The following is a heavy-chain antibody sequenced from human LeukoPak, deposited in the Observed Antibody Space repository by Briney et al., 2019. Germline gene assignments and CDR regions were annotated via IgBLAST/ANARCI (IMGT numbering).Heavy chain of an antibody. D-gene: IGHD5-24*01. V-gene: IGHV3-21*01. CDR1: GFTFGSYS. CDR3: ARDEGRDGYNYYFDY. CDR2: ISSSSSYI. Sequence: GGSLRLSCAASGFTFGSYSMNWVRQAPGKGLEWVSSISSSSSYIYYADSVKGRFTISRDNAKNSLYLQMNSLRAEDTAVYYCARDEGRDGYNYYFDYWGQGTLVTVSS. J-gene: IGHJ4*02.